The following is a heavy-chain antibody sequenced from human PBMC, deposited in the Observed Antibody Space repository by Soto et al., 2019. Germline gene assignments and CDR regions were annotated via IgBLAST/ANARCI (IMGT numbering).Heavy chain of an antibody. CDR3: ARGVRGGSYVLPRIPYYYYMDV. Sequence: QVQLQQWGAGLLKPSETLSLTCAVYGGSFSGYYWGWIRQPPGKGLEWIGEINHSGSTNYNPSLKSRVTISVDTSKNQFSLKLSSVTAADTAVYYCARGVRGGSYVLPRIPYYYYMDVWGKGTTVTVSS. CDR2: INHSGST. V-gene: IGHV4-34*01. D-gene: IGHD3-16*01. CDR1: GGSFSGYY. J-gene: IGHJ6*03.